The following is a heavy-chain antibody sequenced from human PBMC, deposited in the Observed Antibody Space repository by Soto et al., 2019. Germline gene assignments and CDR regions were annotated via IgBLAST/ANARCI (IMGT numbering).Heavy chain of an antibody. J-gene: IGHJ3*02. D-gene: IGHD3-9*01. CDR2: IYYSGST. CDR3: ARDPLVSAFDI. CDR1: GGSISSGGYY. V-gene: IGHV4-31*03. Sequence: SETLSLTCTVSGGSISSGGYYWSWIRQHPGKGLEWIGYIYYSGSTYYNPSPKSRVTISVDTSKNQFSLKLSSVTAADTAVYYCARDPLVSAFDIWGQGTMVTVSS.